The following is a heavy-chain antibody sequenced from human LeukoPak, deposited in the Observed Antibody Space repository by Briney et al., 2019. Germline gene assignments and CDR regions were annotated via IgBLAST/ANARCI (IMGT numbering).Heavy chain of an antibody. D-gene: IGHD3-10*01. Sequence: SETLSLTCTVSGGSISSYYWSWIRQPPGKGLEWIGYIYYSGSTNYNPSLKSRVTISVDTSKNQFSLKLSSVTAADTAAYYCARTSYYYGSGSYSFDYWGQGTLVTVSS. CDR3: ARTSYYYGSGSYSFDY. CDR1: GGSISSYY. J-gene: IGHJ4*02. CDR2: IYYSGST. V-gene: IGHV4-59*08.